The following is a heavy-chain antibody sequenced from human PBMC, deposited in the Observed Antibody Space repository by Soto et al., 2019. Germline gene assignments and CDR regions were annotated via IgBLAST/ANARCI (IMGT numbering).Heavy chain of an antibody. CDR3: ARAERSSSIAPYYGMDV. CDR2: IIPIFGTA. V-gene: IGHV1-69*13. J-gene: IGHJ6*02. D-gene: IGHD6-6*01. Sequence: SVKVSCKASGGTFSSYAISWVRQAPGQGLEWMGGIIPIFGTANYAQKFQGRVTITADESTSTAYMELSSLRSEDTAVYYCARAERSSSIAPYYGMDVWGQVTTVTVSS. CDR1: GGTFSSYA.